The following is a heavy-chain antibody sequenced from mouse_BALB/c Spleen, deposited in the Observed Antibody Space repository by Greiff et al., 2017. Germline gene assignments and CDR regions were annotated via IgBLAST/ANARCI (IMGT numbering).Heavy chain of an antibody. D-gene: IGHD2-4*01. CDR1: GFNIKDTY. J-gene: IGHJ3*01. CDR3: ARSDYDSWFAY. V-gene: IGHV14-3*02. CDR2: IDPANGNT. Sequence: VHVKQSGAELVKPGASVKLSCTASGFNIKDTYMHWVKQRPEQGLEWIGRIDPANGNTKYDPKFQGKATITADTSSNTAYLQLSSLTSEDTAVYYCARSDYDSWFAYWGQGTLVTVSA.